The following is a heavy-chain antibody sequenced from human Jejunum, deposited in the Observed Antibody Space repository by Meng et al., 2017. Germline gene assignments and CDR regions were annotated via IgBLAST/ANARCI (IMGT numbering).Heavy chain of an antibody. V-gene: IGHV1-8*01. J-gene: IGHJ6*02. CDR2: MNPNTQHT. CDR1: GYAFITYD. CDR3: ARASCSGNTSCRYYHDYAMDV. D-gene: IGHD2-15*01. Sequence: ASVKVSCKASGYAFITYDINWVRQATGQGLEWMGWMNPNTQHTGYSQTFQGRVTLTRDTSLDTAYMELSNLKSEDTAVYYCARASCSGNTSCRYYHDYAMDVWGQGTTVTVSS.